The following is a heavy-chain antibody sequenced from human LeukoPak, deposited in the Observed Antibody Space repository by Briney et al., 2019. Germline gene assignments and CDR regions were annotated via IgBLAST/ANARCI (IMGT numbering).Heavy chain of an antibody. Sequence: GASVKVSCKASGYSFTGYFMQWVRQAPGQGLEWMGWINPNSGDTNYAQKFQGRVTMTRDTSISTAYMELSRLGSDDAAVYYCCYDSSGYYYNYFDYWGQGTLVTVSS. CDR1: GYSFTGYF. CDR2: INPNSGDT. D-gene: IGHD3-22*01. J-gene: IGHJ4*02. CDR3: CYDSSGYYYNYFDY. V-gene: IGHV1-2*02.